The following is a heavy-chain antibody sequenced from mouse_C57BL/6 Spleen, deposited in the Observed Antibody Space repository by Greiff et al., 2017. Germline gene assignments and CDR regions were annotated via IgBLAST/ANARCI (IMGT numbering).Heavy chain of an antibody. CDR1: GYAFTSYL. V-gene: IGHV1-54*01. CDR3: ARSGIYDGDSAAWFGY. J-gene: IGHJ3*01. D-gene: IGHD2-3*01. CDR2: INPGSGGT. Sequence: VQLQQSGAELVRPGTSVKVSCKASGYAFTSYLIEWVKQRPGQGLEWIGVINPGSGGTNYNEKFKGKATLTADKSSSTAYMQLSSLTSEDSAVYFCARSGIYDGDSAAWFGYWGQGTLVTVAA.